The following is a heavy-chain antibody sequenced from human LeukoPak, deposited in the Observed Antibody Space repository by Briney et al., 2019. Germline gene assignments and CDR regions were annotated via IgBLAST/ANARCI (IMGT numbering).Heavy chain of an antibody. V-gene: IGHV1-8*01. CDR2: MNPNSGNT. CDR3: ARVHDYGDYDPLNWFDP. D-gene: IGHD4-17*01. J-gene: IGHJ5*02. CDR1: GYTFTSYD. Sequence: ASVKVSCKASGYTFTSYDINWVRQATGQGREWMGWMNPNSGNTGYAQKFQGRVTMTRNTPISTAYMELSSLRSEDTAVYDCARVHDYGDYDPLNWFDPWGQGTLVTVFS.